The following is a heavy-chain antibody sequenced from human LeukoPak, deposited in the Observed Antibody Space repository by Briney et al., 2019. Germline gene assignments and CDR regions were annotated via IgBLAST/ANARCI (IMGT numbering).Heavy chain of an antibody. V-gene: IGHV4-39*01. Sequence: SETLSLTCTVSGGSISSSSYYWGWIRQPPGQGLEWIGSIYYSGSTYYHPSLKSRVTISVDTSKNQFSLKLSSVTAADTAVYYCARVGYDYIWGSYRDDAFDIWGQGTMVTVSS. D-gene: IGHD3-16*02. CDR1: GGSISSSSYY. CDR3: ARVGYDYIWGSYRDDAFDI. CDR2: IYYSGST. J-gene: IGHJ3*02.